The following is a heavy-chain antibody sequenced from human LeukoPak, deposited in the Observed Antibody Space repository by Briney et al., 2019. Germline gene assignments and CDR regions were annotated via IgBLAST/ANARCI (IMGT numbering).Heavy chain of an antibody. CDR3: AKPLSEWEPYYFDY. V-gene: IGHV1-18*01. J-gene: IGHJ4*02. CDR1: GYTFTSYG. CDR2: ISAYNGNT. Sequence: GASVKVSCKASGYTFTSYGISWVRQAPGQGLEWMGWISAYNGNTNYAQKLQGRVTMTTDTSTSTAYMELRSLRSDDTAVYYCAKPLSEWEPYYFDYWGQGTLVTVSS. D-gene: IGHD1-26*01.